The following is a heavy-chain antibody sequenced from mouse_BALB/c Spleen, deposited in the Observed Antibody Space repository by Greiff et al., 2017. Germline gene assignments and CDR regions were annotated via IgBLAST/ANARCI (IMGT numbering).Heavy chain of an antibody. CDR3: AREAVYGYDNAMDY. Sequence: EVQLVESGGGLVKPGGSLKLSCAAPGFTFSDYYMYWVRQTPEKRLEWVATISDGGSYTYYPDSVKGRFTISRDNAKNNLYLQMSSLKSEDTAMYYCAREAVYGYDNAMDYWGQGTSVTVSS. CDR1: GFTFSDYY. J-gene: IGHJ4*01. D-gene: IGHD2-2*01. CDR2: ISDGGSYT. V-gene: IGHV5-4*02.